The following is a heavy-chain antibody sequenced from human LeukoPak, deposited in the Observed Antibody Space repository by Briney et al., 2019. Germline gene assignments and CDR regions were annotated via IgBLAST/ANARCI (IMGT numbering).Heavy chain of an antibody. CDR3: ARVPGVSTWFDP. CDR1: GGSICSGGSS. J-gene: IGHJ5*02. V-gene: IGHV4-30-2*01. Sequence: SQTLSLTCAVSGGSICSGGSSWSWIRQPPGKGLEWIGYIYHSGSTYYNPSLKSRVTISVDRSKNQFSLKLSSVTAADTAVYYCARVPGVSTWFDPWGQGTLVTVSS. D-gene: IGHD3-3*01. CDR2: IYHSGST.